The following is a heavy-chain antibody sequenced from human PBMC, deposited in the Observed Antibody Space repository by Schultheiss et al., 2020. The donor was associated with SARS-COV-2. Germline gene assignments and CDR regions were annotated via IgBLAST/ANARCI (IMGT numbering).Heavy chain of an antibody. D-gene: IGHD3-3*01. J-gene: IGHJ4*02. V-gene: IGHV4-59*06. Sequence: SETLSLTCTVSGGSISNYYWSWIRQHPGKGLEWIGYIYYSGSTYYNPSLKSQVTISVDTSKNQFSLKLSSVTAADTAVYYCARARKGIFGVVIHFDYWGQGTLVTVSS. CDR3: ARARKGIFGVVIHFDY. CDR1: GGSISNYY. CDR2: IYYSGST.